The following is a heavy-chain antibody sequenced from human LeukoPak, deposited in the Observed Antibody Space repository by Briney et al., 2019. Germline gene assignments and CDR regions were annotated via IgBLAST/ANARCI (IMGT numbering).Heavy chain of an antibody. CDR3: AKAPLGYTYGLWFDY. CDR2: ISGSGDST. J-gene: IGHJ4*02. D-gene: IGHD5-18*01. CDR1: GFTFSSYA. V-gene: IGHV3-23*01. Sequence: PGASLRLSRAASGFTFSSYAMSWVRQTPGKGLEWVSGISGSGDSTDYADSVKGRFTISRDNSKNTLYLQMHSLRADDTAVYYCAKAPLGYTYGLWFDYWGQGTLVTVSS.